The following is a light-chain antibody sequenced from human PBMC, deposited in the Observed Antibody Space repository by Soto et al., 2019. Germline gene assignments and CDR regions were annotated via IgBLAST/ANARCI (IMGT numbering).Light chain of an antibody. CDR1: HVVSSNY. CDR2: DAS. CDR3: HQYGSSPS. J-gene: IGKJ3*01. V-gene: IGKV3D-20*01. Sequence: ERVLTQSPATLSLSPGERATLSCGASHVVSSNYLAWYQQKPGLAPRLLIYDASTRATGIPDRFSGSGSGRDFTLTISRLEPEDFGVYYCHQYGSSPSFGPGTKVDIK.